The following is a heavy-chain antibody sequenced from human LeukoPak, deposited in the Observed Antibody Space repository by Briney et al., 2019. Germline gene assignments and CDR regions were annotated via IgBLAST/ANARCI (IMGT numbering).Heavy chain of an antibody. CDR1: GFTFSSYS. CDR3: ARVHSSSGDY. J-gene: IGHJ4*02. D-gene: IGHD6-6*01. Sequence: GGSLRLSCAAPGFTFSSYSMNWVRQAPGKGLEWVSSISSSSSYIYYADSVKGRFTISRDNAKNSLYLQMNSLRAEDTAVYYCARVHSSSGDYWGQGTLVTVSS. V-gene: IGHV3-21*01. CDR2: ISSSSSYI.